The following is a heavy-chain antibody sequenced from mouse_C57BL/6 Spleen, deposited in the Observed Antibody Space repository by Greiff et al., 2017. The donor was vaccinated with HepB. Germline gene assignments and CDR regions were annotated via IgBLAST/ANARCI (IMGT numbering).Heavy chain of an antibody. CDR2: IDPSDSYT. CDR1: GYTFTSYW. J-gene: IGHJ3*01. CDR3: ASIYYGYDGGAY. V-gene: IGHV1-69*01. Sequence: VQLQQPGAELVMPGASVKLSCKASGYTFTSYWMHWVKQRPGQGLEWIGEIDPSDSYTNYNQKFKGKSTLTVDKSSSTAYMQLSSLTSEDSAVYYCASIYYGYDGGAYWGQGTLVTVSA. D-gene: IGHD2-2*01.